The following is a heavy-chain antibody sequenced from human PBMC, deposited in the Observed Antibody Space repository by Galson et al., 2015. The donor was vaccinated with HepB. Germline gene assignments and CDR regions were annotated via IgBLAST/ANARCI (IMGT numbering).Heavy chain of an antibody. CDR3: ATGIAVADLYLDH. Sequence: SVKVSRKVSGYTLTELSMHWVRQAPGKGLEWMGGFDPEDGETNYAQKFRGRVTMTEDTSTDTAYMELSSLRSEDTAVYYCATGIAVADLYLDHWGQGTLVTVSS. CDR2: FDPEDGET. D-gene: IGHD6-19*01. CDR1: GYTLTELS. J-gene: IGHJ4*02. V-gene: IGHV1-24*01.